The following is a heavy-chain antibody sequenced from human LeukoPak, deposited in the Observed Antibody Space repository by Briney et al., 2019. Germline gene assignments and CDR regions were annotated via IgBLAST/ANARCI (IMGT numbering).Heavy chain of an antibody. D-gene: IGHD3-9*01. Sequence: ASEKVSCKASGYDFTSYAMHWVRQAPGQRLEWMGWINAGNGNTKYSQKFQDRVTVTRDTSTSTAYMELSSLRSEDTAVYYCARSLFDILTGYYGAFDIWGQGTMVTVSS. CDR2: INAGNGNT. CDR3: ARSLFDILTGYYGAFDI. J-gene: IGHJ3*02. V-gene: IGHV1-3*01. CDR1: GYDFTSYA.